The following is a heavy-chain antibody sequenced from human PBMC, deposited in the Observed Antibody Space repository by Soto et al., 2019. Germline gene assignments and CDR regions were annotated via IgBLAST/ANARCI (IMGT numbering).Heavy chain of an antibody. CDR3: ATRGVGSHYYYLDV. J-gene: IGHJ6*03. CDR2: VSSGGDST. D-gene: IGHD1-26*01. Sequence: EVQLLESGGGLVQPGGSLRLSCAASGLIFSSFAMSWVRQAPGKGLEWVSAVSSGGDSTYYADSVKGRFTISRDNSKNMLYLQVNSLRAEDTAVYHCATRGVGSHYYYLDVWGKGTTVTVSS. CDR1: GLIFSSFA. V-gene: IGHV3-23*01.